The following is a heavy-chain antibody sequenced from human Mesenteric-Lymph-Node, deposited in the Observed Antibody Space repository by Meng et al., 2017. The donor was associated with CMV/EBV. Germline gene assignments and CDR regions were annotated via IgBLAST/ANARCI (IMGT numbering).Heavy chain of an antibody. CDR3: AKSRSSTPGIVDD. V-gene: IGHV4-61*08. CDR1: GVSVTSGAYH. J-gene: IGHJ4*02. Sequence: QGPLQEWGPGLGKPSETLLLACIVSGVSVTSGAYHWSWIRQSPGKGLEWIGYIYGTGITIYNPSLKSRVTILLETSKNQFSLKLNSVTTADTAVYYCAKSRSSTPGIVDDWGQGTLVTVSS. CDR2: IYGTGIT. D-gene: IGHD2/OR15-2a*01.